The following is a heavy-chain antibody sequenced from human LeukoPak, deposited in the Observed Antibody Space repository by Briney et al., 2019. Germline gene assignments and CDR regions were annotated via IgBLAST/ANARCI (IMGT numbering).Heavy chain of an antibody. CDR1: GFTFSTYE. CDR3: TRDPKGGRGSYFDY. V-gene: IGHV3-48*03. J-gene: IGHJ4*02. D-gene: IGHD1-26*01. Sequence: GGSLRLSCAASGFTFSTYEMIWVRQAPGKGLEWVSYISSSGSTIYYADSVKGRFTISRDNAKNSLYLQMNSLRAEDTAVYFCTRDPKGGRGSYFDYWGRGTLVTVSS. CDR2: ISSSGSTI.